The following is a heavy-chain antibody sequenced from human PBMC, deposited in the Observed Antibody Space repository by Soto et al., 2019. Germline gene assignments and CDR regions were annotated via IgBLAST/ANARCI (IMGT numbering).Heavy chain of an antibody. CDR1: GGSFSGYY. V-gene: IGHV4-34*01. CDR3: ARPRRYFGSRLRSGAFDI. CDR2: INHSGST. Sequence: SETLSLTCAVYGGSFSGYYWSWIRQPPGKGLEWIGEINHSGSTNYNPSLKSRVTISVDTSKNQFSLKLSSVTAADTAVYYCARPRRYFGSRLRSGAFDIWGQGTMVTVSS. D-gene: IGHD3-9*01. J-gene: IGHJ3*02.